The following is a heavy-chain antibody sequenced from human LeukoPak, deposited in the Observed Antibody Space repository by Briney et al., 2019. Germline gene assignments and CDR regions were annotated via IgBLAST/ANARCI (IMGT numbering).Heavy chain of an antibody. CDR1: GFTFSSYS. V-gene: IGHV3-21*01. CDR2: ISSSSSYI. D-gene: IGHD3-10*01. J-gene: IGHJ5*02. Sequence: GGSLRLSCAASGFTFSSYSMNWVRQAPGKGLEWVSSISSSSSYIYYADSVKGRFTISRDNAKNSLYLQMNSLRAEDTAVYYCAREYGSGSYLNGFDPWGQGTLVTVSS. CDR3: AREYGSGSYLNGFDP.